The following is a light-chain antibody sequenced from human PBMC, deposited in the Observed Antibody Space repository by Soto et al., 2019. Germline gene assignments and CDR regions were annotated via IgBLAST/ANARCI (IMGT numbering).Light chain of an antibody. Sequence: DIVLTQSPATLSLSPGERATLSCRASQSVDTYLVWYQHKPGQAPRLLIHDVSNRATGIPARFSGSGSGTDFTLPISSLEPEDFAVYYCHQRRDWPRTFGQGTKVEIK. J-gene: IGKJ1*01. CDR3: HQRRDWPRT. V-gene: IGKV3-11*01. CDR2: DVS. CDR1: QSVDTY.